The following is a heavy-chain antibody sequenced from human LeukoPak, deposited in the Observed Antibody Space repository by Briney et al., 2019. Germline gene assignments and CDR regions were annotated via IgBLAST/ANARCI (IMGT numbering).Heavy chain of an antibody. Sequence: AGGSLRLSCAASGFTFSGYNMNWVRQTPGKGLEWVSCISRSSSFIYYADSVKGRFTISRDNAKNSLYLQMNSLRAEDTAVYYCARDVLIAADGVIRLDAFDIWGQGTVVTVSS. CDR1: GFTFSGYN. CDR2: ISRSSSFI. CDR3: ARDVLIAADGVIRLDAFDI. J-gene: IGHJ3*02. V-gene: IGHV3-21*01. D-gene: IGHD6-13*01.